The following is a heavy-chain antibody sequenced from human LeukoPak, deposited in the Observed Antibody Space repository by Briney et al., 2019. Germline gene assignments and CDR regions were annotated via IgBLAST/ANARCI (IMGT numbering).Heavy chain of an antibody. V-gene: IGHV3-23*01. D-gene: IGHD3-22*01. CDR2: ISGSGGST. CDR3: ARDLKRRVYYDSSGSDDAFDI. J-gene: IGHJ3*02. Sequence: GGSLRLSCAASGFTFSSYAMSWVRQAPGKGLEWVSAISGSGGSTYYADSVKGRFTISRDNSKNTLYLQMNSLRAEDTAVYYCARDLKRRVYYDSSGSDDAFDIWGQGTMVTVSS. CDR1: GFTFSSYA.